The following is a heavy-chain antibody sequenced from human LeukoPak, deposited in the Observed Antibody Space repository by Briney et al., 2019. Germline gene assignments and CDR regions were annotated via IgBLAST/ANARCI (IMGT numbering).Heavy chain of an antibody. CDR3: AREAMYSYGNNFDY. CDR1: GGSVSSGSYY. V-gene: IGHV4-61*01. J-gene: IGHJ4*02. D-gene: IGHD5-18*01. CDR2: IYYSGST. Sequence: SETLSLTCTVSGGSVSSGSYYWSWIRQPPGKGLEWIGYIYYSGSTNYNPSLKSRVTISVDTSKNQFSLKLSSVTAADTAVYHCAREAMYSYGNNFDYWGQGTLVTVSS.